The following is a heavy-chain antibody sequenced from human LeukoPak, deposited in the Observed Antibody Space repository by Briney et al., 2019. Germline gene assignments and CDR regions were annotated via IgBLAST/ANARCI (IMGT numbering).Heavy chain of an antibody. J-gene: IGHJ6*03. D-gene: IGHD6-6*01. CDR1: GFTVSRNY. CDR3: ATYSSSSRNYYYYHYMDV. V-gene: IGHV3-53*01. CDR2: IYTGGST. Sequence: GGSLRLSCAAAGFTVSRNYMSWVRQAPGKGLEWVSGIYTGGSTYYADSVKGRFTISRDNSKNTLYLQMNSLRAEDTAVYYCATYSSSSRNYYYYHYMDVWGKGTTVTVSS.